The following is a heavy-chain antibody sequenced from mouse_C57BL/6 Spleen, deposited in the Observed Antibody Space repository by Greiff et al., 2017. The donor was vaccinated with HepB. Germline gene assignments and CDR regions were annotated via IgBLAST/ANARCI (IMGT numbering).Heavy chain of an antibody. CDR3: ARSKLRLQGYAMDY. V-gene: IGHV1-9*01. Sequence: VKVVESGAELMKPGASVNLSCKATGYTFTGYWIEWVKQRPGHGLEWIGEILPGSGSTNYNEKFKGKATFTADTSSNTAYMQLSSLTTEDSAIYYCARSKLRLQGYAMDYWGQGTSVTVSS. CDR2: ILPGSGST. D-gene: IGHD3-2*02. J-gene: IGHJ4*01. CDR1: GYTFTGYW.